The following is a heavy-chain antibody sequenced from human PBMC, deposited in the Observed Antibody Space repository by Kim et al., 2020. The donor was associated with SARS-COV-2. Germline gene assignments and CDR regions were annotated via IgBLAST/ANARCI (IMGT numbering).Heavy chain of an antibody. Sequence: GNTGYAQKFQGRVTMTRNTSISTAYMELSSLRSEDTAVYYCARGKVVVTSWGQGTLVTVSS. J-gene: IGHJ5*02. D-gene: IGHD2-21*02. CDR3: ARGKVVVTS. CDR2: GNT. V-gene: IGHV1-8*01.